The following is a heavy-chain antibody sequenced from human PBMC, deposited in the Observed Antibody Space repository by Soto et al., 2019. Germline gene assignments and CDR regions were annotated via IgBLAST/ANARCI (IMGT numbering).Heavy chain of an antibody. D-gene: IGHD4-17*01. CDR1: GFTFSNYE. V-gene: IGHV3-48*03. CDR2: ISSSGSNR. CDR3: ARRRAYGDYGSVNLSYCMDV. J-gene: IGHJ6*02. Sequence: EVQLVESGGGLVQPGGSLRLSCAASGFTFSNYEMNWVRQAHGKGLEWISYISSSGSNRYFADSVKGRFTISRDNAKNSLYLQTNNSRGEDTAVYYSARRRAYGDYGSVNLSYCMDVWGQGATVTVSS.